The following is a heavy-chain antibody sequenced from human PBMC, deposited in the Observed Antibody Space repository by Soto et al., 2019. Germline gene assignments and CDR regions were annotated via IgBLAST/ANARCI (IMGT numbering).Heavy chain of an antibody. Sequence: GASVKVSCKASGGTFSSYAISWVRQAPGQGLEWMGGIIPIFGTANYAQKFQGRVTITADESTSTAYMELSSLRSEDTAVYYCASKIAARPALGYYYYGMDVWGQGTTVTVSS. D-gene: IGHD6-6*01. CDR3: ASKIAARPALGYYYYGMDV. J-gene: IGHJ6*02. CDR1: GGTFSSYA. V-gene: IGHV1-69*13. CDR2: IIPIFGTA.